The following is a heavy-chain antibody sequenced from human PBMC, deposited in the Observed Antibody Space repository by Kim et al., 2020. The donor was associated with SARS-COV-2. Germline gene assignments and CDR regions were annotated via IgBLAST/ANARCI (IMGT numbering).Heavy chain of an antibody. D-gene: IGHD4-17*01. CDR1: GFTFDDYG. CDR3: ARRLPDYGGNLDGVGAFDI. Sequence: GGSLRLSCAASGFTFDDYGMSWVRQAPGKGLEWVSGINWNGGSTGYADSVKGRFTISRDNAKNSLYLQMNSLRAEDTALYYCARRLPDYGGNLDGVGAFDIWGQGTMGTVSS. CDR2: INWNGGST. J-gene: IGHJ3*02. V-gene: IGHV3-20*04.